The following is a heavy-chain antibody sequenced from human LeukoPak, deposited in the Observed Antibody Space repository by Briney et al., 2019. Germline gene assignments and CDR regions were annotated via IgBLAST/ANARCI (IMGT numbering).Heavy chain of an antibody. Sequence: GGSLRLSCAASGFTFSNYAMSRVRQAPGKGLEWVSAISGSGDSTYYADSVKGRFTISRDNSKNTLYLQMNSLRAEDTAVYYCAKDSPNSSSHNDYWGQGTLVTVSS. CDR3: AKDSPNSSSHNDY. V-gene: IGHV3-23*01. J-gene: IGHJ4*02. D-gene: IGHD6-13*01. CDR1: GFTFSNYA. CDR2: ISGSGDST.